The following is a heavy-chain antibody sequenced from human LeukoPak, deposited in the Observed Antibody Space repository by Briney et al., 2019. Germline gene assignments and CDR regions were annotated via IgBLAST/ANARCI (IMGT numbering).Heavy chain of an antibody. CDR2: ISYDGSNK. V-gene: IGHV3-30-3*01. CDR3: AREWWELPNYFDY. D-gene: IGHD1-26*01. J-gene: IGHJ4*02. CDR1: GFTFSSYA. Sequence: GRSPRLSCAASGFTFSSYAMHWVRQAPGKGLEWVAVISYDGSNKYYADSVKGRFTISRDNSKNTLYLQMNSLRAEDTAVYYCAREWWELPNYFDYWGQGTLVTVSS.